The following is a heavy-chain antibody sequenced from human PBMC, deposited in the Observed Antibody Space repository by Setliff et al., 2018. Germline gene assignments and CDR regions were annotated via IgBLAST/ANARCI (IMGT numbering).Heavy chain of an antibody. CDR3: ASPGIEARHNIHH. CDR2: INHSEST. D-gene: IGHD6-6*01. Sequence: SETLSLTCAVFGGSISGYTWSWIRQRQGQGLEWIGEINHSESTNDNPSPKSRVTIAVSTSKTQYSLKMSACTAADTAGYYCASPGIEARHNIHHWGQGTLVTVSS. CDR1: GGSISGYT. J-gene: IGHJ1*01. V-gene: IGHV4-34*01.